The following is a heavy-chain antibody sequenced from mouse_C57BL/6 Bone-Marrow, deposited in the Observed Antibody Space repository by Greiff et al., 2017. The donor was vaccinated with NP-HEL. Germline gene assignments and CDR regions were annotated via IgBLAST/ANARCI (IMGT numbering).Heavy chain of an antibody. CDR1: GYAFSSSW. J-gene: IGHJ2*01. CDR3: ARLGYDYDYFDY. V-gene: IGHV1-82*01. CDR2: IYPGDGDT. D-gene: IGHD2-4*01. Sequence: VKLMESGPELVKPGASVKISCKASGYAFSSSWMNWVKQRPGKGLEWIGRIYPGDGDTNYNGKFKGKATLTADKSSSTAYMQLSSLTSEDSAVYFCARLGYDYDYFDYWGQGTTLTVSS.